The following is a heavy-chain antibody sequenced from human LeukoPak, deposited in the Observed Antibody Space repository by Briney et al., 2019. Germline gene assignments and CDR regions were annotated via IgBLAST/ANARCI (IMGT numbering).Heavy chain of an antibody. D-gene: IGHD5-24*01. CDR1: GYTFTSYA. Sequence: SVKVSCKASGYTFTSYAISWVRQAPGQGLEWMGGIIPIFGTANYAQKFQGRVTITADESTSTAYMELSSLRSEDTAVYYCARFRRWLQLGAFDIWGQGTMVTVSS. CDR3: ARFRRWLQLGAFDI. J-gene: IGHJ3*02. CDR2: IIPIFGTA. V-gene: IGHV1-69*13.